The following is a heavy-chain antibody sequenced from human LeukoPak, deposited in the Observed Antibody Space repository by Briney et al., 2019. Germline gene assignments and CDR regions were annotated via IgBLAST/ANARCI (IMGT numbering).Heavy chain of an antibody. V-gene: IGHV4-4*07. CDR3: ANLWDN. CDR2: IYTSGGT. CDR1: GGSISSYS. J-gene: IGHJ4*02. D-gene: IGHD1-26*01. Sequence: SETLSLTCTVPGGSISSYSWSWIRQPAGKGLEWIGLIYTSGGTNYNPSLKSRVTISVDKSKNQFSLKLSSVTAADTAVYYCANLWDNWGQGTLVTVSS.